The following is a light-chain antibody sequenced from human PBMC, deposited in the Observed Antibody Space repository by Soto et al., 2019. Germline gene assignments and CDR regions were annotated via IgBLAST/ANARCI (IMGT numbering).Light chain of an antibody. J-gene: IGKJ1*01. CDR3: QHYYNTPWT. CDR2: WAS. V-gene: IGKV4-1*01. Sequence: DIVMTQSPDSLAVSLGERATVNCKSSQSVLHRSSNKNFLAWYQQKPRQPPKLLISWASTRESGVPDRFSGSGSETDFALTISSLQAEDVAVYFCQHYYNTPWTFGQGTKVEIK. CDR1: QSVLHRSSNKNF.